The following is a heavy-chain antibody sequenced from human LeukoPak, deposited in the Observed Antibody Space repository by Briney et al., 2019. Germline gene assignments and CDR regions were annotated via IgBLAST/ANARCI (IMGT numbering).Heavy chain of an antibody. CDR1: GGSISSYY. Sequence: SGTLSLTCTVSGGSISSYYWSWIRQPPGKGLEWIGYIYYSGSTNYNPSLKSRVTISVDTSKNQFSLKLSSVTAADTAVYYCARAQGYYYGSGSAPDYYGMDVWGQGTTVTVSS. CDR2: IYYSGST. V-gene: IGHV4-59*01. D-gene: IGHD3-10*01. J-gene: IGHJ6*02. CDR3: ARAQGYYYGSGSAPDYYGMDV.